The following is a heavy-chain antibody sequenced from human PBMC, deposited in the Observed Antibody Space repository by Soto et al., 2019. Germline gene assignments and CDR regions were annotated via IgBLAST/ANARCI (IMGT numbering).Heavy chain of an antibody. J-gene: IGHJ6*03. CDR2: ISSSSTNI. V-gene: IGHV3-48*02. CDR3: ARDLSWGSKWYYYMDV. Sequence: EVQLVESGGGLVQPGGSLRLSCAASGFTISGNAMNWVRQAPGRGLEWVSYISSSSTNIHYADSVRGRFTISRDNAKNSLYLQMSSQRDEDTAVYRCARDLSWGSKWYYYMDVWGKGTTVTVSS. CDR1: GFTISGNA. D-gene: IGHD3-16*01.